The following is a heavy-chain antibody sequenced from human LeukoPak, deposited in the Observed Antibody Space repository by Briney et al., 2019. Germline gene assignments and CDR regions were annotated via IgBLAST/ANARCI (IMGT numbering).Heavy chain of an antibody. Sequence: GGSLRLSCAGSGFTLSSYTMNWVRQAPGNGLEWVSSISSSSTYIYYADSVKGRFTMSRDNAKNSLFLQMNSLRAEDTAVYYCARVLRGYSYGPDYWGQGTLVTVSS. J-gene: IGHJ4*02. CDR1: GFTLSSYT. CDR3: ARVLRGYSYGPDY. CDR2: ISSSSTYI. D-gene: IGHD5-18*01. V-gene: IGHV3-21*01.